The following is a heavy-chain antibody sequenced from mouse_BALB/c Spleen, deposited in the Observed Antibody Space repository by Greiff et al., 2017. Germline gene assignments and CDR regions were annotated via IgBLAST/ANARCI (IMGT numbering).Heavy chain of an antibody. CDR1: GFSLPSYG. J-gene: IGHJ4*01. CDR3: ARDLVRQGIDYAMDY. CDR2: IWDGGST. V-gene: IGHV2-9*02. Sequence: VKLVESGPGLVAPSQSLSITCTVSGFSLPSYGVHWVRQPPGKGLEWLGVIWDGGSTNNNSALMSRLSISTDNSKSQVFLIMNSLQTDDTAMYYCARDLVRQGIDYAMDYWGQGTSVTVAS. D-gene: IGHD2-14*01.